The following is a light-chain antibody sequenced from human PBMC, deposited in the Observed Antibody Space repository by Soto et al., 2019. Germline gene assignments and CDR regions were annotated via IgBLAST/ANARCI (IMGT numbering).Light chain of an antibody. V-gene: IGLV2-14*01. J-gene: IGLJ2*01. Sequence: QSVLTQPASVSGSPGQSITISCTGTSSDVGGYNYVSWYQQNPGKAPKLMIYDVSNRPSGVSNRFSGSKSGNTASLTISGLQAEDEADYYCNSYTSSSTLVVFGGGTKVTVL. CDR3: NSYTSSSTLVV. CDR1: SSDVGGYNY. CDR2: DVS.